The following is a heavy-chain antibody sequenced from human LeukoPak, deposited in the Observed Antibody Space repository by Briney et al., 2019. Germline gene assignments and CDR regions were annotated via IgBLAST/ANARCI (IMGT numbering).Heavy chain of an antibody. CDR2: INHSGST. Sequence: SETLSLTCAVYGGSFGGYYWSWIRQPPGKGLEWIGEINHSGSTNYNPSLKSRVTISVDTSKNQFSLKLSSVTAADTAVYYCASILAYCGGDCASGYYFDYWGQGTLVTVSS. D-gene: IGHD2-21*02. J-gene: IGHJ4*02. CDR3: ASILAYCGGDCASGYYFDY. V-gene: IGHV4-34*01. CDR1: GGSFGGYY.